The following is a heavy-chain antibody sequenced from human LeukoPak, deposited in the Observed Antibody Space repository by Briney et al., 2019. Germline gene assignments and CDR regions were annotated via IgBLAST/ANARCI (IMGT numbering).Heavy chain of an antibody. CDR3: ARDLEYSHGFGYYYYYMDV. CDR1: GYTFTGYY. Sequence: GASVKVSCKASGYTFTGYYMHWVRQAPGQGLEWMGWINPNSGGTNYAQKFQGRVTMTRDTSISTAYMELSRLRSDDTAVYYCARDLEYSHGFGYYYYYMDVWGKGTTVTVSS. CDR2: INPNSGGT. D-gene: IGHD5-18*01. J-gene: IGHJ6*03. V-gene: IGHV1-2*02.